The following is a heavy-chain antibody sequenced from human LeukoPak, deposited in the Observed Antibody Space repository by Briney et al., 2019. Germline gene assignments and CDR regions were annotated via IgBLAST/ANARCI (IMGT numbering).Heavy chain of an antibody. CDR3: ARYSGYRYKGLTNYYYYYMDV. V-gene: IGHV4-39*07. Sequence: SETLSLTCTVSGGSISSSSYYWGWIRQPPGKGLEWIGSIYYSGSTYYNPSLKSRVTISVDTSKNQFSLKLSSVTAADTAVYYCARYSGYRYKGLTNYYYYYMDVWGKGTTVTVSS. D-gene: IGHD5-12*01. CDR1: GGSISSSSYY. J-gene: IGHJ6*03. CDR2: IYYSGST.